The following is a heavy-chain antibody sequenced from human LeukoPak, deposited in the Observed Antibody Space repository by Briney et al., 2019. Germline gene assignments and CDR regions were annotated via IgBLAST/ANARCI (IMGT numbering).Heavy chain of an antibody. J-gene: IGHJ4*02. CDR2: ISSSSSYI. V-gene: IGHV3-21*01. D-gene: IGHD6-13*01. CDR1: GFTFSSYS. Sequence: GGSLRLSCAASGFTFSSYSMNWVRQAPGKGLEWVSSISSSSSYIYYAGSVKGRFTISRDNAKNSLYLQMNSLRAEDTAVYYCARDPGIAAAKKYYFDYWGQGTLVTVSS. CDR3: ARDPGIAAAKKYYFDY.